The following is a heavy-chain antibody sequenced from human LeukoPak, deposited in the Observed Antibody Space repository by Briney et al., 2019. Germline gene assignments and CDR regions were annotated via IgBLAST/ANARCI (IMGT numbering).Heavy chain of an antibody. J-gene: IGHJ4*02. D-gene: IGHD3-22*01. CDR2: ISYDGSNK. CDR3: ANPDYDSSTYVGDY. Sequence: GGSVRLSCVASGFTFSSYGMHWVRQAPGKGLEGVVFISYDGSNKHHADSVKGRFTISRDNSKNALYLHMNSLRAEDTAVYYCANPDYDSSTYVGDYWGQGTLVTVSS. CDR1: GFTFSSYG. V-gene: IGHV3-30*19.